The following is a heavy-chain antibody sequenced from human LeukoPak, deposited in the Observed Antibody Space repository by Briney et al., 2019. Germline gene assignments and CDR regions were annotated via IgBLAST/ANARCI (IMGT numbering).Heavy chain of an antibody. V-gene: IGHV4-4*09. CDR2: IYTSGST. D-gene: IGHD1-26*01. Sequence: SETLSLTCTGSGGSISSYYWGWIRQPPGKGLEWIGYIYTSGSTNYNPSLKSRVTISVDTSKNQFSLRLSSVTAADTAVYYCARQGSGSYYPYFDYWGQGTLVTVSS. CDR3: ARQGSGSYYPYFDY. CDR1: GGSISSYY. J-gene: IGHJ4*02.